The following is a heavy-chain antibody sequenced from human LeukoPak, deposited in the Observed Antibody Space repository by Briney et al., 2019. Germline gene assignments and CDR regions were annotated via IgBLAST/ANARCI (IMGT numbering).Heavy chain of an antibody. Sequence: PGGSLRLSCAASGFTFSSYAMSWVRQAPGKGLEWVSAISGSGGSTYYADSVKGRFTISRDNSKNTLYLQMNSLRAEDTAVYYCAKVDRLRYFDWLSPALAFDIWGQGTMVTVSS. CDR2: ISGSGGST. D-gene: IGHD3-9*01. CDR3: AKVDRLRYFDWLSPALAFDI. CDR1: GFTFSSYA. V-gene: IGHV3-23*01. J-gene: IGHJ3*02.